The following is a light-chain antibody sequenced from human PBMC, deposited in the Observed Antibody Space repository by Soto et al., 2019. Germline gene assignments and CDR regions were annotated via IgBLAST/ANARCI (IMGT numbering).Light chain of an antibody. J-gene: IGKJ1*01. CDR1: QSVSSSY. CDR2: GAS. Sequence: EIVLTQSPGTLSLSPGERATLSCRASQSVSSSYLAWYQQKPGQAPRPLIYGASSRAIGIPDRFSGSGSGTDFTLTISRFEPEDFAVYYCQKYGSSPWTFGQGTKVEIK. V-gene: IGKV3-20*01. CDR3: QKYGSSPWT.